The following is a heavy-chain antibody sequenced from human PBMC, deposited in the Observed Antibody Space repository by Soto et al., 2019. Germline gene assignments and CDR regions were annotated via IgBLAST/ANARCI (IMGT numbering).Heavy chain of an antibody. D-gene: IGHD3-9*01. Sequence: EVQLVESGGGLVKPGGSLRLSCAASGFTFRSYSMNWVRHAPGKGLEWVSSISSSSSYIYYADSVKGRFTISRDNAKNSLYLKINRLGAEDTALYYCARAKTGTIYVLGAFDIWGQVTKDTVSS. CDR1: GFTFRSYS. V-gene: IGHV3-21*01. CDR2: ISSSSSYI. J-gene: IGHJ3*02. CDR3: ARAKTGTIYVLGAFDI.